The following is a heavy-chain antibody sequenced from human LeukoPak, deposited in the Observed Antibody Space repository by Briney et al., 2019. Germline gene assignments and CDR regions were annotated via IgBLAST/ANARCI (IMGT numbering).Heavy chain of an antibody. CDR2: IYYSGST. J-gene: IGHJ5*02. CDR1: GGSISSYY. V-gene: IGHV4-59*08. D-gene: IGHD3-10*01. Sequence: SETLSLTCTVSGGSISSYYWSWIRQPPGKGLEWIGYIYYSGSTNYNPSLKSRVTISVDTSKNQFSLKLSSVTAADTAVYYCARLYYYGSGSYSNWFDPWGQGTLVTVSS. CDR3: ARLYYYGSGSYSNWFDP.